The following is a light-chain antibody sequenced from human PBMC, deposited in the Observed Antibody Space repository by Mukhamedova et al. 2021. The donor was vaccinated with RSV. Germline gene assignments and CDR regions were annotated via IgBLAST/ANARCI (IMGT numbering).Light chain of an antibody. CDR2: GKN. CDR1: SLRSYY. V-gene: IGLV3-19*01. CDR3: NSRDSSGNHLV. Sequence: SLRSYYASWYQQKPGQAPVLVIYGKNNRPSGIPDRFSGSSSGNTASLTITGAQAEDEADYYCNSRDSSGNHLVFGGWTTLTDL. J-gene: IGLJ2*01.